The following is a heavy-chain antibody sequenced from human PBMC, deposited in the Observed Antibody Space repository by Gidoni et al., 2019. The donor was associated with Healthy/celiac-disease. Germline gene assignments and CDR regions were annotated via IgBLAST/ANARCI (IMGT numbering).Heavy chain of an antibody. V-gene: IGHV1-46*01. Sequence: QVQLVQSGAEVKKTGASVKVSCKASGYTFPSYYMQWVRQAPGQGLEWMGIINPSGGSTSYAQKFQGRVTMTRDTSTSTVYMELSSLRSEDTAVYYCARGEGYYDSSGYYRGLGSDYWGQGTLVTVSS. J-gene: IGHJ4*02. D-gene: IGHD3-22*01. CDR2: INPSGGST. CDR3: ARGEGYYDSSGYYRGLGSDY. CDR1: GYTFPSYY.